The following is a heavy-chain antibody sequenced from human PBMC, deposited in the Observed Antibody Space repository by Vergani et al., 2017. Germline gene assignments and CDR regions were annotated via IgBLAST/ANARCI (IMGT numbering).Heavy chain of an antibody. V-gene: IGHV4-34*01. CDR3: AGGWNRGYYYYGMDV. J-gene: IGHJ6*04. Sequence: QVQLQQWGAGLLKPSETLSLTCAVYGGSFSGYYWSWIRQPPGKGLEWIGEINHSGSTNYNPSLKSRVTISVDTSKNQFSLKLSSVTAADTAVYYCAGGWNRGYYYYGMDVWGKGTTVTVSS. CDR2: INHSGST. CDR1: GGSFSGYY. D-gene: IGHD1-1*01.